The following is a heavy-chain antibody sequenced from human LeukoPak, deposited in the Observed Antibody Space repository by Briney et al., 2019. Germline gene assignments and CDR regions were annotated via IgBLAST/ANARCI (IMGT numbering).Heavy chain of an antibody. J-gene: IGHJ3*02. CDR3: AREGYADLAFDI. D-gene: IGHD4-17*01. CDR2: IYSGGST. Sequence: GGSLSLSCAASGFTVSSNYMSCVGRAPGKGGECFSVIYSGGSTYYADSVKGRFTISRDNSKNTLYLQMNSLRAEDTAVYYCAREGYADLAFDIWGQGTMVTVSS. V-gene: IGHV3-66*01. CDR1: GFTVSSNY.